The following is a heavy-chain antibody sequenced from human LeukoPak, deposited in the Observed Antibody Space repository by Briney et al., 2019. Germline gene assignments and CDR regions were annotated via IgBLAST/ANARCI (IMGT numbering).Heavy chain of an antibody. CDR1: GYTFTGYY. D-gene: IGHD3-10*01. CDR2: INPNSGGT. Sequence: GASVKVSCKASGYTFTGYYMHWVRQAPGQGLEWMGWINPNSGGTNYVQKFQGRVTMTRDTSISTAYMELSRLRSDDTAVYYCARDLRFGELFRKSEEERPDYWGQGTLVTVSS. J-gene: IGHJ4*02. CDR3: ARDLRFGELFRKSEEERPDY. V-gene: IGHV1-2*02.